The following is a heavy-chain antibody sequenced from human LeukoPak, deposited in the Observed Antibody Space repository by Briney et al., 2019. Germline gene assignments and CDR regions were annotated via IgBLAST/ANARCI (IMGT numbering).Heavy chain of an antibody. V-gene: IGHV1-2*02. CDR3: ASALLVGATSPLDY. Sequence: ASVKVSCKASGYTFTGYYMHWVRQAPGQGLEWMGWINPNSGGTNYAQKFQGRVTTTRDTSISTAYMELSRLRSDDTAVYYCASALLVGATSPLDYWGQGTLVTVSS. CDR1: GYTFTGYY. CDR2: INPNSGGT. J-gene: IGHJ4*02. D-gene: IGHD1-26*01.